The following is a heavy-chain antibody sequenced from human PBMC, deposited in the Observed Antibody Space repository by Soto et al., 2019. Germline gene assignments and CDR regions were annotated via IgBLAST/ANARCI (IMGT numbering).Heavy chain of an antibody. J-gene: IGHJ5*02. Sequence: ASVKVSCKASGYNFSTYALLWVRQAPGQRLEWMGWINTGNGNTTYAEKFQGRVTLTTDTSTSTAYMELGSLRSDDTAIYYCARDPHEFWTSYWFDPWGQGTPVTVSS. CDR3: ARDPHEFWTSYWFDP. D-gene: IGHD3-3*01. V-gene: IGHV1-3*04. CDR1: GYNFSTYA. CDR2: INTGNGNT.